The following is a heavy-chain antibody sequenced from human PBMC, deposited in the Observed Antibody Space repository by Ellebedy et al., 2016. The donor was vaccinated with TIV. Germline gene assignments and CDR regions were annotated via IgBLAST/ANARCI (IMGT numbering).Heavy chain of an antibody. D-gene: IGHD3-10*01. Sequence: ASVKVSCXASGYTFTSYGISWVRQAPGQGLEWMGWISAYNGNTNYAQKLQGRVTMTTDTSASTAYMELSSLRSEDTAVYYCARFRDRPSKMYYFDYWGQGTLVTVSS. CDR1: GYTFTSYG. CDR2: ISAYNGNT. CDR3: ARFRDRPSKMYYFDY. V-gene: IGHV1-18*01. J-gene: IGHJ4*02.